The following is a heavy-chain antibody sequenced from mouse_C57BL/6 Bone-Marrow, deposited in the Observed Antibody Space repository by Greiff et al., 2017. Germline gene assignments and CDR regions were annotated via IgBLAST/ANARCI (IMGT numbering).Heavy chain of an antibody. CDR3: TRQGADMDY. Sequence: EVKLVESGGGLVQPGGSLKLSCAASGFTFSDYYMYWVRQTPEKRLEWVAYISNGGGSTYYPDTVKGRFTISRDNAKNTLYLQMNRLKCKDTAMYYCTRQGADMDYWGQGTSVTVSS. V-gene: IGHV5-12*01. CDR2: ISNGGGST. J-gene: IGHJ4*01. CDR1: GFTFSDYY.